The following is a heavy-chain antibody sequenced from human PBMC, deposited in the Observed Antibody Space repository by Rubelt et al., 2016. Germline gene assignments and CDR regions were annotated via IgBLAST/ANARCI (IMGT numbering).Heavy chain of an antibody. V-gene: IGHV4-39*01. J-gene: IGHJ4*02. CDR2: IYYSGST. D-gene: IGHD3-10*01. CDR3: ATLKFGELFSDY. CDR1: GGSISSSSYY. Sequence: QLQLQESGPGLVKPSETLSLTCTVPGGSISSSSYYWGWIRQPPGKGLEWIGSIYYSGSTYYNPSLKSRVTISVDTSKNQFSLKLSSVTAADTAVYYCATLKFGELFSDYWGQGTLVTVSS.